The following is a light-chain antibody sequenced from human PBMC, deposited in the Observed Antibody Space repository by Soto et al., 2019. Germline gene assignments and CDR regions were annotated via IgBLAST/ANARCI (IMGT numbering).Light chain of an antibody. CDR3: AAWDDSLNGYV. V-gene: IGLV1-44*01. Sequence: VLTQPPSASGTPGQRVTISCSGSRSNIGSNTVNWYQQLPGTSPKLLIYSNNQRPSEVPDRFSGSKSGTSASLAISGLQSEAEADYYCAAWDDSLNGYVFGTGTKVTV. J-gene: IGLJ1*01. CDR2: SNN. CDR1: RSNIGSNT.